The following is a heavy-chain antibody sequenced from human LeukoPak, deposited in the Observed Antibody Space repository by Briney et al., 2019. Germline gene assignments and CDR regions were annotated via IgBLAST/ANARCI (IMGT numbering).Heavy chain of an antibody. D-gene: IGHD5-12*01. V-gene: IGHV4-59*08. Sequence: SETLSLTCSVSGGSIISYYWSWIRQPPGKGLEWIGYIYYSGSTNYNPSLKSRVTISVDTSKNQFSLKLSSVTAADAAVYYCASSSGHDLNFDHWGQGTLVTVSS. CDR3: ASSSGHDLNFDH. CDR1: GGSIISYY. CDR2: IYYSGST. J-gene: IGHJ4*02.